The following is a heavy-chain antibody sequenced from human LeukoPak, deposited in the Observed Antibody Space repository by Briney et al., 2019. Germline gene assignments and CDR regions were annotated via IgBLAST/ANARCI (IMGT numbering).Heavy chain of an antibody. CDR1: GGSFSGYY. CDR3: AVGRSY. V-gene: IGHV4-34*01. J-gene: IGHJ4*02. CDR2: INHSGST. Sequence: SETLSLTCAVYGGSFSGYYCSWVRQPPGKGLEWVGEINHSGSTNYNPSLKSRVTISIDTSKNQFSLKLSSVTAADTAVYYCAVGRSYWGQGTLVTVSS.